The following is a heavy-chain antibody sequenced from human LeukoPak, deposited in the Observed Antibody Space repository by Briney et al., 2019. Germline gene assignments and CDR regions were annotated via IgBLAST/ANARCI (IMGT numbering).Heavy chain of an antibody. CDR3: ARDGITGAV. CDR2: ISAYNGNT. CDR1: GYTFTSYG. D-gene: IGHD1-26*01. V-gene: IGHV1-18*01. Sequence: GASVKVSCKASGYTFTSYGISWVRQAPGQGLEWMGWISAYNGNTNYAQKFQGRVTMTRDTSISTAYMELSRLRSDDTAVYYCARDGITGAVWGQGTMVTVSS. J-gene: IGHJ3*01.